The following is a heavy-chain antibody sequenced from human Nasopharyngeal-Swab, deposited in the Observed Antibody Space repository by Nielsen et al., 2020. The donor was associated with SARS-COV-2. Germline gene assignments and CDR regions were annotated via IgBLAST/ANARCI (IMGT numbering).Heavy chain of an antibody. Sequence: LRLSCPVSGGSISSGGYYWSWIRQHPGKGLEWIGYIYYSGSTYYNPSLKSRVTISVDTSKNQFSLKLSSVTAADTAVYYCARQFYGDYYFDYWGQGTLVTVSS. CDR1: GGSISSGGYY. CDR2: IYYSGST. V-gene: IGHV4-31*03. D-gene: IGHD4-17*01. CDR3: ARQFYGDYYFDY. J-gene: IGHJ4*02.